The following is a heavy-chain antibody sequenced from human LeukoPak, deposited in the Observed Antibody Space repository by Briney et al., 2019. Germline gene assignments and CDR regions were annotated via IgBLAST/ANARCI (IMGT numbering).Heavy chain of an antibody. D-gene: IGHD3-22*01. Sequence: SETLSLTCTVSGGSISSGGYYWSWIRQHPGKGLEWIGYIYYSGSTYYNPSLKSRVTISVDTSKNQFSLKLSSVTAADTAVYYCARAKSHSSKWLLPEPTFDYWGQGTLVTVSS. CDR1: GGSISSGGYY. J-gene: IGHJ4*02. CDR2: IYYSGST. CDR3: ARAKSHSSKWLLPEPTFDY. V-gene: IGHV4-31*03.